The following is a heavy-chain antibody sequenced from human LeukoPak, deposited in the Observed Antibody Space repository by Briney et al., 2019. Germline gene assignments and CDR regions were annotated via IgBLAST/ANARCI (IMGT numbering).Heavy chain of an antibody. Sequence: ASVKVSRKASGYTFTSYYMHWVRQAPGQGLEWMGIINPSGGSTSYAQKFQGRVTMTRDTSTSTVYMELSSLRSEDTAVYYCARAWGDGSYAPWLVDAFDIWGQGTMVTVSS. CDR2: INPSGGST. V-gene: IGHV1-46*01. CDR3: ARAWGDGSYAPWLVDAFDI. CDR1: GYTFTSYY. D-gene: IGHD1-26*01. J-gene: IGHJ3*02.